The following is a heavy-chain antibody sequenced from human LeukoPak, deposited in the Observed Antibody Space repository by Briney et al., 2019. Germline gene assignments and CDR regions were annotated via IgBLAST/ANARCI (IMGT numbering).Heavy chain of an antibody. V-gene: IGHV4-31*03. J-gene: IGHJ4*02. D-gene: IGHD3-10*01. Sequence: SQTLSLTCTVSAVSISSSGHYWTWIPQHPGKGPETIGFINFSGSTNHNPSLKSRVAISVDASKNQYSLRLSSVTSADTAVYYCTRGGNRFGGFYFYYSGEGILVTVSS. CDR2: INFSGST. CDR3: TRGGNRFGGFYFYY. CDR1: AVSISSSGHY.